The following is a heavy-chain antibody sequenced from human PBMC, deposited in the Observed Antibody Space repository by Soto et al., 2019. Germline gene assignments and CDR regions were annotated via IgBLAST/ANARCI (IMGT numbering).Heavy chain of an antibody. J-gene: IGHJ4*02. CDR1: GFSLSSFAVG. Sequence: QITLKESGPPLLKPTQTLTLTCTFSGFSLSSFAVGVNWIRQPPGKAPEWLALIYWNDDNHYSPSLRNRLTVTKDTSKNQVVLTMPNVDPVDTATYYCAHGSGWLSDYWGQGTLVTVSS. CDR2: IYWNDDN. CDR3: AHGSGWLSDY. D-gene: IGHD6-19*01. V-gene: IGHV2-5*01.